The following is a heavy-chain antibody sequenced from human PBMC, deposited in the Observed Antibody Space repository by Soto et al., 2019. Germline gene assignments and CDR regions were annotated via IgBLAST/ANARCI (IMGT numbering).Heavy chain of an antibody. CDR2: IYYSGST. V-gene: IGHV4-30-4*08. D-gene: IGHD2-15*01. J-gene: IGHJ4*02. CDR3: ARDSLGGNRYFDY. CDR1: GGSISSGGYY. Sequence: PSETLSLTCTVSGGSISSGGYYWSWIRQHPGKGLEWIGYIYYSGSTYYNPSLKSRVTISVDTSKNQFSLKLSSVTAADTAVYYCARDSLGGNRYFDYWGQGTLVTVSS.